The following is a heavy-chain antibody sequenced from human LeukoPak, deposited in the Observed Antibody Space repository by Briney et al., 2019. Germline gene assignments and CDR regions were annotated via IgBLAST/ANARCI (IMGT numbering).Heavy chain of an antibody. J-gene: IGHJ5*02. CDR1: GYTFTSYY. Sequence: GASVKVSCKASGYTFTSYYMHWVRQAPGQGLEWMGIINPSGGSTSYAQKFQGRVTMTRDTSTSTVYMELSSLRSEDTAVYYCARSRPYCSSTSCSPRLNGFDPWGQGTLVTVSS. V-gene: IGHV1-46*01. D-gene: IGHD2-2*01. CDR3: ARSRPYCSSTSCSPRLNGFDP. CDR2: INPSGGST.